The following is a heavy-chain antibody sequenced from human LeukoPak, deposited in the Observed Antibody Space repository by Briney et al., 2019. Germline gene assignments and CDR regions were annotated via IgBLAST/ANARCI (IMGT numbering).Heavy chain of an antibody. CDR2: ISYPGST. CDR3: ARGVGELLSYYYYYYMDV. D-gene: IGHD3-10*01. Sequence: SETLSLTCTASGGSISSYYWSWIRQPPGKGLDWIGYISYPGSTNYNPSLNSRVTISIDTSKNQFSLKLSSVTAADAAVYYCARGVGELLSYYYYYYMDVWGKGTTVTISS. CDR1: GGSISSYY. J-gene: IGHJ6*03. V-gene: IGHV4-59*01.